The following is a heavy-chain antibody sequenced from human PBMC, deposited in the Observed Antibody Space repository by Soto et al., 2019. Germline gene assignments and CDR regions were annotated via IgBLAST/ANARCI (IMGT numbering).Heavy chain of an antibody. J-gene: IGHJ4*02. D-gene: IGHD3-22*01. CDR1: GGSISSYY. CDR2: IYYSGST. V-gene: IGHV4-59*12. CDR3: ARDYRPTYYYGSGGYYPPAYFAS. Sequence: SETLSLTCTVSGGSISSYYWSWIRQPPGKGLEWIGYIYYSGSTNYNPSLKSRVTISVDTSKNLFSLRLSSVTAADTAVYFCARDYRPTYYYGSGGYYPPAYFASWGQGALVTVSS.